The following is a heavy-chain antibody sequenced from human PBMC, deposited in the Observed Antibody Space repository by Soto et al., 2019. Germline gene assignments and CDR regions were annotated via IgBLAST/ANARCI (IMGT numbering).Heavy chain of an antibody. CDR1: GDPVTSGSFY. Sequence: PSETLSLTCTVSGDPVTSGSFYWSWIRQPPGKGLEWIGYVYYTGNTNNNPSLKSRVSISIDTSKNQFSLKLRSVTAADTAVYYCARKDYDSRLDFWGQGTMVTVYS. CDR2: VYYTGNT. D-gene: IGHD3-22*01. V-gene: IGHV4-61*01. CDR3: ARKDYDSRLDF. J-gene: IGHJ4*02.